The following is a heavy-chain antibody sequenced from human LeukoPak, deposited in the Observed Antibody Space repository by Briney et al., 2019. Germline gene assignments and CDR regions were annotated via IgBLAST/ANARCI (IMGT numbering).Heavy chain of an antibody. CDR1: GGSISSRNW. V-gene: IGHV4-4*02. CDR3: ASNTGTVFDY. D-gene: IGHD7-27*01. CDR2: VYYSGST. J-gene: IGHJ4*02. Sequence: SGTLSLTCTVSGGSISSRNWWSWVRQPPGKGLEWIGYVYYSGSTEYNPSLRSRVTISLEMSKHQFSLNLTSVTAADTAVYYCASNTGTVFDYWGQGALVTVSS.